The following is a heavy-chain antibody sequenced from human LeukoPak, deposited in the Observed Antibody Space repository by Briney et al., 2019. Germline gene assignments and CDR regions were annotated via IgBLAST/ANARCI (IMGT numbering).Heavy chain of an antibody. CDR3: TRDRGTYNWLDP. J-gene: IGHJ5*02. D-gene: IGHD1-26*01. Sequence: GGSLRLSCAASGFTLSDSAIHWVRQASGKGLEWVGLIDRPAKSYATAYGASVGGRFTISRDDPKNTAYLQMDSLKTEDTALYYCTRDRGTYNWLDPWGQGTLVTVSS. CDR2: IDRPAKSYAT. V-gene: IGHV3-73*01. CDR1: GFTLSDSA.